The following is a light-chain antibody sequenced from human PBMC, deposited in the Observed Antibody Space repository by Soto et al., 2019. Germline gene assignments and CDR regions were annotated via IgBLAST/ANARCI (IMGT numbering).Light chain of an antibody. Sequence: QSALTQPASVSGSPGQSITISCTGTSSDVGAYNYVSWYQQHPGKAPKLMIYDVTNRPSGVSNRFSGSKSGYTASLTISGHQAEDEADYYCSSYTTSSTDVFGTGTKVTVL. CDR1: SSDVGAYNY. J-gene: IGLJ1*01. CDR3: SSYTTSSTDV. CDR2: DVT. V-gene: IGLV2-14*03.